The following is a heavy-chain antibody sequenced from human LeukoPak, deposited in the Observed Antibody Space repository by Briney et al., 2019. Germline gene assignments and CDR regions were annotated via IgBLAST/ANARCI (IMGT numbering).Heavy chain of an antibody. J-gene: IGHJ4*02. D-gene: IGHD3-10*01. CDR1: GFTFSDYY. CDR3: ARLDSFGGGDY. Sequence: GSLRLSCAASGFTFSDYYMSWIRQPPGKGLEWIGSIYYSGSTYYNPSLKSRVTISVDTSKNQFSLKLSSVTAADTAVYYCARLDSFGGGDYWGQGTLVTVSS. V-gene: IGHV4-39*01. CDR2: IYYSGST.